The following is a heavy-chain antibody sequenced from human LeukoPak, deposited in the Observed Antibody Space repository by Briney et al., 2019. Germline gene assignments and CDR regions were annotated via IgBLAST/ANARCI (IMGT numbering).Heavy chain of an antibody. V-gene: IGHV3-30*01. J-gene: IGHJ4*02. CDR1: GYTYISYA. D-gene: IGHD5-18*01. CDR2: KTHEGSNK. Sequence: GGWLRLSCAGCGYTYISYAMHWLGQAPGRGRGWMASKTHEGSNKCYAGSVKGRFTISRDKSKNTLYLQMNSLRAEDTAVYYCARGSGQLIDYWGQGTLVTVS. CDR3: ARGSGQLIDY.